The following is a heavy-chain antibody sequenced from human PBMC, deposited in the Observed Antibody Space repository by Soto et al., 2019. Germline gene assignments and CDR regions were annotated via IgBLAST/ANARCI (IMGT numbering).Heavy chain of an antibody. CDR2: INHSGST. D-gene: IGHD6-13*01. Sequence: QVQLQQWGAGLLKPSETLSLTCAVYGGSFSGYYWSWIRQPPGKGLEWIGEINHSGSTNYNPSLKSRVTISVDTSKNQVSLKLSSVTAADTAVYYCARGRGSSSRGAVRFDPWGQGTLVTVSS. J-gene: IGHJ5*02. CDR1: GGSFSGYY. V-gene: IGHV4-34*01. CDR3: ARGRGSSSRGAVRFDP.